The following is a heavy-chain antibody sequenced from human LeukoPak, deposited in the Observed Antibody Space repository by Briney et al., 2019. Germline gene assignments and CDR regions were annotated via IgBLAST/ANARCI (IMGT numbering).Heavy chain of an antibody. CDR2: IYTSGST. Sequence: SQTLSLTCTVSGGSISSGSYYWSWIRQPAGKGLEWIGRIYTSGSTNYNPSLKSRVTISVDTSKNQFSLKLSSVTAADTAVYYCAREGYSSSWRWYYFDYWGQGTLVTVSS. CDR3: AREGYSSSWRWYYFDY. V-gene: IGHV4-61*02. J-gene: IGHJ4*02. CDR1: GGSISSGSYY. D-gene: IGHD6-13*01.